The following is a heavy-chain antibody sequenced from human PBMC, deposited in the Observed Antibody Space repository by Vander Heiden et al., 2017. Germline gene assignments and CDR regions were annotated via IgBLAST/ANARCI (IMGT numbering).Heavy chain of an antibody. CDR1: GFTVSSNS. J-gene: IGHJ4*02. V-gene: IGHV3-53*01. Sequence: EVQLVESGGGLIQPGGSLRLSCAASGFTVSSNSMSWVRQAPGKGLEWVSVIYSGGSTYYADSVKGRFTISRDNSKNTLYLQMNSLRAEDTAVYYCARDEGRTVAGIVYWGQGTLVTVSS. CDR2: IYSGGST. CDR3: ARDEGRTVAGIVY. D-gene: IGHD6-19*01.